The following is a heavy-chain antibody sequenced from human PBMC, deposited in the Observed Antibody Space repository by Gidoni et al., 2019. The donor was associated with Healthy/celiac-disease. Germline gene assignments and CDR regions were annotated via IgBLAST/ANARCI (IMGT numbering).Heavy chain of an antibody. CDR3: AGVGGSYYYYGMDV. V-gene: IGHV4-34*01. CDR2: INHSGST. CDR1: GGSFSGYY. Sequence: QVQLQQWGAGLLKPSETLSLTCAVYGGSFSGYYWSWIRQPPGKGLEWIGEINHSGSTNYNPSLKSRVTISVDTSKNQFSLKLSSVTAADTAVYYCAGVGGSYYYYGMDVWGQGTTVTVSS. D-gene: IGHD1-26*01. J-gene: IGHJ6*02.